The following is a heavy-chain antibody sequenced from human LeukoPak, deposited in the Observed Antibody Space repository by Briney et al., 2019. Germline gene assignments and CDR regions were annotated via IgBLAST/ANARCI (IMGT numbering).Heavy chain of an antibody. CDR1: GYSFTSYG. V-gene: IGHV1-18*01. D-gene: IGHD2-2*03. J-gene: IGHJ5*02. Sequence: ASVKVSCKASGYSFTSYGISWVRQAPGQGLEWMGWISGYNGHTNYAQKLQGRVTMTTDTSTSTAYMELRRLRSDDTAVYYCARLLRVGYCSTTTCYWFDPWGQGTLVTVSS. CDR2: ISGYNGHT. CDR3: ARLLRVGYCSTTTCYWFDP.